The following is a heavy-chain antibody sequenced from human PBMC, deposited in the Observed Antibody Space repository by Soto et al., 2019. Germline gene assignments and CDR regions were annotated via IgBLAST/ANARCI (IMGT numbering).Heavy chain of an antibody. V-gene: IGHV3-15*01. J-gene: IGHJ4*02. CDR3: TTDGRWGYRYALFAY. CDR1: PC. Sequence: PCGSCILQDPRKVLEWVGRIKSKTDGGTTDYAAPVKGRFTISRDDSKNTLYLQMNSLKTEDTAVYYCTTDGRWGYRYALFAYWLQGTLVPV. CDR2: IKSKTDGGTT. D-gene: IGHD5-18*01.